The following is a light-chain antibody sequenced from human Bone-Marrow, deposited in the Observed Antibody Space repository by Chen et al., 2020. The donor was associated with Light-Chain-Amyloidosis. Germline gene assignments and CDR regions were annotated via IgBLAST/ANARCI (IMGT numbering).Light chain of an antibody. V-gene: IGLV1-40*01. CDR1: SSNIGARYD. CDR2: GNT. CDR3: QSYDYRFNGGAV. J-gene: IGLJ2*01. Sequence: QSVLTQPPSVSGAPGQGVTISCTGSSSNIGARYDVHWYQQLPGAAPKLLIFGNTHRPSGVPDRFSVSKSGPSASLAITGLQAEDEADYYCQSYDYRFNGGAVFGGGTKLTVL.